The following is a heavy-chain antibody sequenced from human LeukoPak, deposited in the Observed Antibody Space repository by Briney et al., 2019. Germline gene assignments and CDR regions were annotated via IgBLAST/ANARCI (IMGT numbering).Heavy chain of an antibody. V-gene: IGHV3-21*01. CDR3: ARDFRSSGWYYFDY. J-gene: IGHJ4*02. CDR2: ISSSSSYI. Sequence: GGSLRLSCAASGFTFSSYSMNWVRPAPGEGLEWVTSISSSSSYIYYADSVKGRFTISRDNAKNSLYLQMNSLRAEDTAVYYCARDFRSSGWYYFDYWGQGTLVTVSS. CDR1: GFTFSSYS. D-gene: IGHD6-19*01.